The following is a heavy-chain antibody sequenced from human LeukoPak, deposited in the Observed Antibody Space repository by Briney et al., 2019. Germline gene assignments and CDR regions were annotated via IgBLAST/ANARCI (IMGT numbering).Heavy chain of an antibody. J-gene: IGHJ4*02. CDR1: GFTFSDYY. CDR3: AREDNLGSGSSPIDY. V-gene: IGHV3-11*01. Sequence: GGSLRLSCAASGFTFSDYYMSWIRQAPGKGLEWVSYISSSGSTIYYADSVKGRFTISRDNAKNSLYLQMNSLRAEDTAVYYCAREDNLGSGSSPIDYWGQGTLVTVSP. CDR2: ISSSGSTI. D-gene: IGHD6-19*01.